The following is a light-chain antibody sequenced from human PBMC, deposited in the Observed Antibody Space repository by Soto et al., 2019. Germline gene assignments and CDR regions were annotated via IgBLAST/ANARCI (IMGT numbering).Light chain of an antibody. J-gene: IGKJ3*01. CDR1: QSSSNY. Sequence: DIQMTQSPSSLSASVGDRVTITCRASQSSSNYLNWYQQKPGKAPKLLIYAASSLQSGVLSRFSGSGSGTDFTLTISSLQPEDFATYSCQQSYTTLFTFGPGTNVDI. V-gene: IGKV1-39*01. CDR3: QQSYTTLFT. CDR2: AAS.